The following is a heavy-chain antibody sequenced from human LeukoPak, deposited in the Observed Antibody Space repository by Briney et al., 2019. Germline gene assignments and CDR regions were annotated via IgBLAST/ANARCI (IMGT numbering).Heavy chain of an antibody. Sequence: ASVKVSCKASGYTFTDYYIHWVRQAPGQGLEWMGWVNPRSGSTNYAQKFQGRVTMTRDTSISTAYMELSSLRSDDTAVYYCARDIGDYYGSGSYWLLWGQGTLVTVSS. CDR1: GYTFTDYY. V-gene: IGHV1-2*02. D-gene: IGHD3-10*01. J-gene: IGHJ4*02. CDR3: ARDIGDYYGSGSYWLL. CDR2: VNPRSGST.